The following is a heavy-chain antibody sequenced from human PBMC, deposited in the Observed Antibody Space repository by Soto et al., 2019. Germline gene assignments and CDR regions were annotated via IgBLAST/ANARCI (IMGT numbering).Heavy chain of an antibody. V-gene: IGHV3-23*01. J-gene: IGHJ4*02. CDR1: GFTFSSYA. CDR3: AKKPESLYYDFWSGYYFDY. D-gene: IGHD3-3*01. CDR2: ISGSGGST. Sequence: GGSLRLSCAASGFTFSSYAMSWVRQAPGKGLEWVSAISGSGGSTYYADSVKGRFTISRDNSKNTLYLQMNSLRAEDTAVYYCAKKPESLYYDFWSGYYFDYWGQGTLVTVSS.